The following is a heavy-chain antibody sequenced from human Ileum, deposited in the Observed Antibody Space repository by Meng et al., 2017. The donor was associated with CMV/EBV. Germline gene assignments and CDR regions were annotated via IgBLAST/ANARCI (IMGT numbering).Heavy chain of an antibody. D-gene: IGHD5-12*01. Sequence: VQLGTSGCGSILTEDTLSRSAAASWFTVRGNPRSWVRQAPGKGLEWVSEINSDGYTSYIDSVKVRFTISRDNSKNTVYFQMNSLRAEDTAIYYCAIASPGYGGFPDWGQGTLVTVSS. V-gene: IGHV3-53*01. CDR3: AIASPGYGGFPD. CDR2: INSDGYT. CDR1: WFTVRGNP. J-gene: IGHJ4*02.